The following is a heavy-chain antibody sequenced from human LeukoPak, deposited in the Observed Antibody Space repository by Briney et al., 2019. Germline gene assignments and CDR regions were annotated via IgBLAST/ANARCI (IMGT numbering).Heavy chain of an antibody. Sequence: PGGSLRLSCAASGFTLSSFRMSWVRQAPGKGLEWVSRIIDSGGTNYADSVKGRFTISRDNSKNTLYLQMNSLRVEDTAVYYCARGRHGPGFDYWGQGTLVTVSS. J-gene: IGHJ4*02. CDR1: GFTLSSFR. CDR2: IIDSGGT. CDR3: ARGRHGPGFDY. V-gene: IGHV3-23*01.